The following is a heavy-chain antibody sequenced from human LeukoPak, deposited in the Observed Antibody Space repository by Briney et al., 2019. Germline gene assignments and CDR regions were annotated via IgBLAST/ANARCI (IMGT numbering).Heavy chain of an antibody. CDR3: ARPYYFDSSAYYYFDH. D-gene: IGHD3-22*01. CDR1: GYTFSTHY. CDR2: INPSGGST. V-gene: IGHV1-46*01. J-gene: IGHJ4*02. Sequence: ASVKVSCKASGYTFSTHYMHWVRQAPGQGLEWMGIINPSGGSTSYAQKFQGRVTLTRDTSTSTVYMELSSLRSEGAAVYYCARPYYFDSSAYYYFDHWGQGTLVTVSS.